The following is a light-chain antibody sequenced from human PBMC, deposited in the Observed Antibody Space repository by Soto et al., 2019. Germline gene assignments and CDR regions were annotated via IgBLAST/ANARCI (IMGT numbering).Light chain of an antibody. J-gene: IGLJ3*02. Sequence: SYELTQPPSVSVAPGETARITCGGNNIGSYSVHWYQQKPGQAPVLVIYHDNDRPSGIPERFSGSNSGNTATLTISRVAAGDEADYYCQVWDSSDDHDVFGGGTKLTVL. CDR2: HDN. CDR1: NIGSYS. CDR3: QVWDSSDDHDV. V-gene: IGLV3-21*04.